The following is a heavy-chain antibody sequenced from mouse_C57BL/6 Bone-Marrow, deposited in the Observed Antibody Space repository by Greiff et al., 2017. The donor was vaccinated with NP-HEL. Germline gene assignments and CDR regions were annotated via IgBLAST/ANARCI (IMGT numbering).Heavy chain of an antibody. V-gene: IGHV1-82*01. CDR1: GYAFSSSR. CDR2: IYPGDGDT. J-gene: IGHJ3*01. D-gene: IGHD2-14*01. CDR3: ARYYYRRFAY. Sequence: VQLQQSGPELVKPGASVKISCKASGYAFSSSRMNWVKQRPGKGLEWVGRIYPGDGDTNYNGKFKGKATLTADKSSSTAYMQLSSLTSEDSAVYFCARYYYRRFAYWGQGTLVTVSA.